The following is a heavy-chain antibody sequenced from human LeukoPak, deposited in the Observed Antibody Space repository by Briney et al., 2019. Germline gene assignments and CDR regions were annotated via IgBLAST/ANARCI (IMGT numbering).Heavy chain of an antibody. D-gene: IGHD3-22*01. V-gene: IGHV3-21*01. Sequence: PGGSLRLSCAASGFTFSTYNMNWVRQAPGKGLEWVSSMSSSSRYIYYADSVKGRFTISGDNAKNSLYLQMNSLRAEDTAVYYCARSGYYYDSSGYSPLDHWGQGTLVTVSS. CDR1: GFTFSTYN. CDR3: ARSGYYYDSSGYSPLDH. CDR2: MSSSSRYI. J-gene: IGHJ4*02.